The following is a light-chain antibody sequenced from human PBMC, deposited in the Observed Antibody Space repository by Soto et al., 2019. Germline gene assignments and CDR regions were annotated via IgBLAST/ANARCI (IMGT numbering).Light chain of an antibody. CDR2: AAS. V-gene: IGKV3-15*01. Sequence: EIVMTQSPATLSVSPGERATLSCRASQSVSSNLAWYQQKPGQAPRLLIYAASTRATGIAARVSASGSGTEFTLTISSLQSEDFAVYYCQQYNNWPRTFGQGTKVDIK. CDR3: QQYNNWPRT. J-gene: IGKJ1*01. CDR1: QSVSSN.